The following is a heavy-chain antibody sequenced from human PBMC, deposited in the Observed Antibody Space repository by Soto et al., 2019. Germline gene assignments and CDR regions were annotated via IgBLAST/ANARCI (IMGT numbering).Heavy chain of an antibody. CDR2: IYYSGTT. CDR3: AASCVGCGGFNYYGMDV. Sequence: QVQLQESGPGLVKPSQTLSLTCSVSGASISSGGYYWNWIRQHPGKGLEWIGYIYYSGTTYYNPSLKSRVTISVDTSKNQFSLKLSSVTAVDTAVYYCAASCVGCGGFNYYGMDVWGQGTTVTVSS. V-gene: IGHV4-31*03. D-gene: IGHD2-21*01. CDR1: GASISSGGYY. J-gene: IGHJ6*02.